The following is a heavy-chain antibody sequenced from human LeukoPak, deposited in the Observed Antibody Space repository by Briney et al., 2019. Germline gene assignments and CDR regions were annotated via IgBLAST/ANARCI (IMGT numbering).Heavy chain of an antibody. CDR3: AREPGYQKVLGWFDP. J-gene: IGHJ5*02. CDR1: GFTFSSYA. Sequence: HPGGSLRLSCAASGFTFSSYAMHWVRQAPGKWLEWVAVISYDGSNKYYADSVKGRLTISRDNSKNTLYLQMSSLRPEDTALYYCAREPGYQKVLGWFDPWGQGTLVTVSS. V-gene: IGHV3-30-3*01. D-gene: IGHD2-2*01. CDR2: ISYDGSNK.